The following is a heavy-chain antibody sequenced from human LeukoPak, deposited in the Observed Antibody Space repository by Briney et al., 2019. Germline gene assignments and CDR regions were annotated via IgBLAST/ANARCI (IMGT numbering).Heavy chain of an antibody. J-gene: IGHJ3*01. CDR1: GLTFSNYA. CDR2: ITGSGGWT. Sequence: QTGGSLRLSCAASGLTFSNYAMMWLRQAPGKGLEWVSAITGSGGWTLYADSVKGRFTISRDNSKNTLYLEMSSLRVEDTAVYYCAKDPNGDYIGAFEVWGQGTMVTVSS. D-gene: IGHD4-17*01. CDR3: AKDPNGDYIGAFEV. V-gene: IGHV3-23*01.